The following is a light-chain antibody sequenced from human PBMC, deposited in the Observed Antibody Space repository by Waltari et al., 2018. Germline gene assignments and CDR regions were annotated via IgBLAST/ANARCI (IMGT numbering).Light chain of an antibody. Sequence: QLVLTQSPSASASLGASVKLTCTLSSGHSSNVIAWHQQQPEKGPRYLMKVNSDGSHSKGDKIPDRFSGSSSGAERYLTISSLQSEDEADYYCQTGGHGTWVFGGGTKPTVL. CDR2: VNSDGSH. CDR1: SGHSSNV. CDR3: QTGGHGTWV. V-gene: IGLV4-69*01. J-gene: IGLJ3*02.